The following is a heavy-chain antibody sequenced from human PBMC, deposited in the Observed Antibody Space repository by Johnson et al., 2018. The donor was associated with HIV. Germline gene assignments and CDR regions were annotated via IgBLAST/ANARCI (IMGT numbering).Heavy chain of an antibody. V-gene: IGHV3-30*19. J-gene: IGHJ3*02. CDR1: GFTFSSYW. Sequence: QEQLVESGGGVVQPGGSLRLSCAASGFTFSSYWMSWVRQAPGKGLEWVAVISYDGSNKYYADSVKGRFTISRDNSKNTLYLQMNSLRAEDTAMYYCARGPILEWLSGDGFDMWGQGTMVTVSS. D-gene: IGHD3-3*01. CDR2: ISYDGSNK. CDR3: ARGPILEWLSGDGFDM.